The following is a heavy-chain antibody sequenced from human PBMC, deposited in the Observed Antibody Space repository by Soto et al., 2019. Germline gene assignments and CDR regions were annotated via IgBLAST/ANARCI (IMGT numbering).Heavy chain of an antibody. CDR2: IYDSGST. D-gene: IGHD3-10*01. CDR3: ARSPMVRGVYWFDP. V-gene: IGHV4-30-2*01. CDR1: GGSISSGGYS. Sequence: PSETLSLTCAVSGGSISSGGYSWSWIRQPPGKGLEWIGYIYDSGSTYYNPSLKSRVTISVDRSKNQFSLKLSSVTAADTAVYYCARSPMVRGVYWFDPWGQGTLVTVSS. J-gene: IGHJ5*02.